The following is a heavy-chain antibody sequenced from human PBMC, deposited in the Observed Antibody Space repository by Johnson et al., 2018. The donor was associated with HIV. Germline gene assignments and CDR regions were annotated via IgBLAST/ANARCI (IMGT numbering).Heavy chain of an antibody. CDR1: GFTVSSYY. CDR2: IYRGGSK. V-gene: IGHV3-66*01. Sequence: VQLVESGGGLVQPGGSLRLSCAASGFTVSSYYMNWVRQAPGKGLEWASAIYRGGSKYYAASVKGSFTIARDNSKNTLYLQMGSLIAEDMAVYYCARKVVTADDAFDIWGQGTMVTVSS. J-gene: IGHJ3*02. CDR3: ARKVVTADDAFDI. D-gene: IGHD2-21*02.